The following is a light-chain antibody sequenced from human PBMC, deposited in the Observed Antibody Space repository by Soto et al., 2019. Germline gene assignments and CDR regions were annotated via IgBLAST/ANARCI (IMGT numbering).Light chain of an antibody. Sequence: EIVLTQSPGTLSLSPGERATLSCRASQSVSSSYLAWYQQKPGQAPRLLIYGASSRATGIPDRFGGSGSGTDFTLTISRLEPEDFAVYYCQHYGSTPWSFGQGTKVDIK. CDR1: QSVSSSY. V-gene: IGKV3-20*01. CDR2: GAS. CDR3: QHYGSTPWS. J-gene: IGKJ1*01.